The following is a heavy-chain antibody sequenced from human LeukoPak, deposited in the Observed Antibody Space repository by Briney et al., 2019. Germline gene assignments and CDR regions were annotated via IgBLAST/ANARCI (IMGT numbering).Heavy chain of an antibody. V-gene: IGHV4-4*02. J-gene: IGHJ4*02. D-gene: IGHD1-26*01. Sequence: SETLSLTCAVPGGSMSSVNWWSWVRQPPGKGLAWIGEISDSGNTNYSPSLKSRVTMTIDKSKNQFSLKLTSVTAADTAVYYCARVPVGTATVSYGPFDYWGQGTLVTVSS. CDR2: ISDSGNT. CDR1: GGSMSSVNW. CDR3: ARVPVGTATVSYGPFDY.